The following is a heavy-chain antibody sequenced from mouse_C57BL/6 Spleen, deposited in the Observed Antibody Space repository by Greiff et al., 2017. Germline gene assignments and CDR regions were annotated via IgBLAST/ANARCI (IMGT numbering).Heavy chain of an antibody. CDR3: ARVLEDYFDY. CDR2: ISYDGSN. J-gene: IGHJ2*01. CDR1: GYSITSGYY. Sequence: EVKLQESGPGLVKPSPSLSLTCSVTGYSITSGYYWNWIRQFPGNKLEWMGYISYDGSNNYNPSLKNRISITRDTSKNQFFLKLNSVTTEDTATYYCARVLEDYFDYWGQGTTLTVSS. V-gene: IGHV3-6*01.